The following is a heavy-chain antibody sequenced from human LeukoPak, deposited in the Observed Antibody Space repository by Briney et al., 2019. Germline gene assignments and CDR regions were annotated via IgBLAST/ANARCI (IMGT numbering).Heavy chain of an antibody. D-gene: IGHD3-22*01. CDR2: IWYDGSNK. CDR1: GFTFSSYG. J-gene: IGHJ4*02. Sequence: GRSLRLSCAASGFTFSSYGMHWVRRAPGKGLEWVAVIWYDGSNKYYADSVKGRFTISRDNSKNTVYLQMSSLRAEDTAVYYCARDDSRGYTDYWGQGTLGTVSS. CDR3: ARDDSRGYTDY. V-gene: IGHV3-33*01.